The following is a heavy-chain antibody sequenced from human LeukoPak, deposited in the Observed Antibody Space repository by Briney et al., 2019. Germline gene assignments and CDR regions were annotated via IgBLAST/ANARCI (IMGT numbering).Heavy chain of an antibody. V-gene: IGHV3-23*01. CDR3: AKDSTPEPTYYDSEF. Sequence: GGSLRLSCAASGFTFSSYAMSWVRQAPGKGLEWVSAISGSGGSTYYADSVKGRFTISRDNSKNTLYLQMNSLRAEDTAVYYCAKDSTPEPTYYDSEFWGQGTLVTVSS. CDR1: GFTFSSYA. D-gene: IGHD3-22*01. J-gene: IGHJ4*02. CDR2: ISGSGGST.